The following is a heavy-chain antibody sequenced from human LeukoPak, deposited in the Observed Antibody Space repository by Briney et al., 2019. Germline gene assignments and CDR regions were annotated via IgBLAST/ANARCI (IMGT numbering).Heavy chain of an antibody. J-gene: IGHJ4*02. CDR2: IYYSGST. CDR1: GGSFSSYY. V-gene: IGHV4-59*01. CDR3: ARTYGSGSLFDY. D-gene: IGHD3-10*01. Sequence: PSETLSLTCAVYGGSFSSYYWSRIRQPPGKGLEWIGYIYYSGSTNYNPSLKSRVTISVDTSKNQFSLKLSSVTAADTAVYYCARTYGSGSLFDYWGQGTLVTVSS.